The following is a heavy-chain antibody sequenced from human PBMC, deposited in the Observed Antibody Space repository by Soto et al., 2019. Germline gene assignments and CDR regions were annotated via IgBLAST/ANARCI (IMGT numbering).Heavy chain of an antibody. D-gene: IGHD1-26*01. CDR2: ISSSSRHI. J-gene: IGHJ3*02. Sequence: PGGSLRLSCAPSGFTFSRFGMNWVRQSPGKGLEWVSSISSSSRHIYYADSVKGRFTISRDNAKNSLYLQMNSLRAEDTAVYYCTSRTTYSRSYLDAFDIWGQGTMVTVSS. CDR3: TSRTTYSRSYLDAFDI. V-gene: IGHV3-21*01. CDR1: GFTFSRFG.